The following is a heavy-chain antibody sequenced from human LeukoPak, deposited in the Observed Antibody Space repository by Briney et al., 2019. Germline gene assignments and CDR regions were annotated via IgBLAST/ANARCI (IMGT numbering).Heavy chain of an antibody. J-gene: IGHJ4*02. Sequence: ASVKVSCKASGYTFTKCVVHWVRQAPGQRPDWMGWINAGNGDTKYSQNFQDRVTITRDTSANTAYMELSSLTSEDTALYYCARDDCGDTCYPGGYWGQGTLVTVSS. D-gene: IGHD2-21*01. CDR1: GYTFTKCV. CDR3: ARDDCGDTCYPGGY. V-gene: IGHV1-3*01. CDR2: INAGNGDT.